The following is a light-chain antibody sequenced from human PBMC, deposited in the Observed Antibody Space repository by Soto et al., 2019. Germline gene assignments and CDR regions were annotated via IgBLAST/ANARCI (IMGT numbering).Light chain of an antibody. CDR2: GAS. V-gene: IGKV3-20*01. CDR3: QQYGYPQLT. CDR1: QSISSNY. J-gene: IGKJ4*01. Sequence: EIVLTQSPGTLSLSPGDTVTLSCRASQSISSNYVAWFQHKPGQAPRLLIYGASSRAPGIPERFRGSGAGTDFSFTINRLEPEDSAVFYCQQYGYPQLTFGGGTKVEIK.